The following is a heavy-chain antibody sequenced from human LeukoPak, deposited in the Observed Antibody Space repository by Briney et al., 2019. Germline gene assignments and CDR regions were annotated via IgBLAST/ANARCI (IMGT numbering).Heavy chain of an antibody. CDR1: GYSISSGYY. CDR3: ASRYSSSWYVDY. D-gene: IGHD6-13*01. V-gene: IGHV4-38-2*02. Sequence: SETLSLTCTVSGYSISSGYYWGWIRQPPGQGLEWIGSIYHSGSTYYNPSLRSRVTISVDTSKNQFSLKLSSVTAADTAVYYCASRYSSSWYVDYWGQGTLVTVSS. J-gene: IGHJ4*02. CDR2: IYHSGST.